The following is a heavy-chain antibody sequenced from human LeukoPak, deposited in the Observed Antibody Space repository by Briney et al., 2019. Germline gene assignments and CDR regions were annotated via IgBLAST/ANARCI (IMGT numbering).Heavy chain of an antibody. Sequence: ASVKVSCKAPGYTFTGYYMHWVRQAPGQGLEWMGWINPNSGGTNYAQKFQGWVTMTRDTSISTAYMELSRLRSDDTAVYYCARVDRPRVVGAPLDYWGQGTLVTVSS. V-gene: IGHV1-2*04. CDR3: ARVDRPRVVGAPLDY. CDR2: INPNSGGT. J-gene: IGHJ4*02. D-gene: IGHD1-26*01. CDR1: GYTFTGYY.